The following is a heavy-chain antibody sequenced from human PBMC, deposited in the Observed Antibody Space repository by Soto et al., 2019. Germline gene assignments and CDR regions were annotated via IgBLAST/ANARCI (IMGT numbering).Heavy chain of an antibody. Sequence: ASVKVSCKASGYTFTGYYMHWVRQAPGQGLEWMGWINPNSGGTNYAQKFQGRVTMTRDTSISTAYMELSRLRSDDTAVYYCARRVFLAAAGHRPNGNWFDPWGQGTLVTVSS. CDR2: INPNSGGT. V-gene: IGHV1-2*02. CDR1: GYTFTGYY. CDR3: ARRVFLAAAGHRPNGNWFDP. D-gene: IGHD6-13*01. J-gene: IGHJ5*02.